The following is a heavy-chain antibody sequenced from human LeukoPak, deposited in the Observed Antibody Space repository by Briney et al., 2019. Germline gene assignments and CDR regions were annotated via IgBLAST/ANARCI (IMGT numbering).Heavy chain of an antibody. Sequence: GGSLRLSCAASGFTFSSYGMHWVRQAPGRGLEWVAVIWYDGSNKYYADSVKGRFTISRDNSKNTLYLQMNSLRAEDTAVYYCARDAGYCSGGSCYPGQFDYWGQGTLVTVSS. V-gene: IGHV3-33*01. D-gene: IGHD2-15*01. J-gene: IGHJ4*02. CDR1: GFTFSSYG. CDR3: ARDAGYCSGGSCYPGQFDY. CDR2: IWYDGSNK.